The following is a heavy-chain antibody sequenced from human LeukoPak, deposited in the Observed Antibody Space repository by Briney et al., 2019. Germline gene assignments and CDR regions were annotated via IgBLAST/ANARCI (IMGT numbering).Heavy chain of an antibody. J-gene: IGHJ4*02. CDR3: ARDSDSCTGGSCSFDY. Sequence: PGGSLRLSCAASGFTFSSYRMHWVRQAPGKGLVWVSRIKSDGSSRSYADSVKGRFTISRDNAKNTLYLQMNSLRAEDTAVYYCARDSDSCTGGSCSFDYWGQGTLVTVSS. CDR2: IKSDGSSR. V-gene: IGHV3-74*01. CDR1: GFTFSSYR. D-gene: IGHD2-8*02.